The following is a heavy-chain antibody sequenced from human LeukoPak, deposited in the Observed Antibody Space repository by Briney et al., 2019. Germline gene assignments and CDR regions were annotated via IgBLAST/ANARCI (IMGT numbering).Heavy chain of an antibody. J-gene: IGHJ4*01. Sequence: AGGSLRLSCAASGFTFSSYAMSWVRQAPGKGLEWVSAISGSGGSTYYADSVKGRFTISRDNSKNTLYLQMNSLRAEDTAVYYCARDAGITGTTDLDYWGHGTLVTVSS. D-gene: IGHD1-14*01. CDR2: ISGSGGST. V-gene: IGHV3-23*01. CDR1: GFTFSSYA. CDR3: ARDAGITGTTDLDY.